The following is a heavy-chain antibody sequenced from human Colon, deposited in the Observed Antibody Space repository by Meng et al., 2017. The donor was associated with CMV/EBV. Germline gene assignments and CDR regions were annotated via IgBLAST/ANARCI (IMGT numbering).Heavy chain of an antibody. V-gene: IGHV3-30*04. J-gene: IGHJ6*02. CDR3: AREGITIFGVVITAGYYYGMDV. CDR1: GFTFDSYA. Sequence: GESLKISCSPSGFTFDSYAMHWVRQTPGKGLEWVALISFDGRNTYYADSVKGRFTISRDNFKVTLYLHMNTVRPEDTAVYYCAREGITIFGVVITAGYYYGMDVWGQGTTVTVSS. CDR2: ISFDGRNT. D-gene: IGHD3-3*01.